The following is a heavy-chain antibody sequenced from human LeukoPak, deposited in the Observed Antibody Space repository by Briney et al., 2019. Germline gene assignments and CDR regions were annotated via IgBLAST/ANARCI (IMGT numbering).Heavy chain of an antibody. V-gene: IGHV4-34*01. Sequence: SETLSLTCAVYGGSFSGYYWSWIRQPPGKGLEWIGSIYYSGSTYYNPSLKSRVTISVDTSKNQFSLKLSSVTAADTAVYYCASQRLATADYWGQGTLVTVSS. CDR2: IYYSGST. CDR3: ASQRLATADY. D-gene: IGHD5-24*01. J-gene: IGHJ4*02. CDR1: GGSFSGYY.